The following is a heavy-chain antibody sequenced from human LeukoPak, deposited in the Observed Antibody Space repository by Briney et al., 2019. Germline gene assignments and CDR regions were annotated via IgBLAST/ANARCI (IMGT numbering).Heavy chain of an antibody. CDR1: GFSFSGYA. D-gene: IGHD3-22*01. V-gene: IGHV3-23*01. CDR3: AKDISGYRRPFDY. J-gene: IGHJ4*02. CDR2: ISGSGSHT. Sequence: GGSLRLSCAASGFSFSGYAMSWVRQAPGKGLEWVSSISGSGSHTYHADSVKGRFTISRDNSKNTLYLQMNSLRAEDTAVYYCAKDISGYRRPFDYWGQGTLVTVSS.